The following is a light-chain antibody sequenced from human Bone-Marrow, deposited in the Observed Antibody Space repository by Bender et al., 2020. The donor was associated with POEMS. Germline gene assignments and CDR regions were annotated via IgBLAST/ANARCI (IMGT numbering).Light chain of an antibody. CDR2: EVS. CDR1: SSDVGSYNL. J-gene: IGLJ2*01. V-gene: IGLV2-14*02. CDR3: SSYTGSGSVV. Sequence: QSALTQPASVSGSPGQSITISCTGTSSDVGSYNLVSWYQQLPGKAPKLVIYEVSSRPSGLSNRFSGSKSGNTASLTISGLQADDEADYFCSSYTGSGSVVFGGGTKLTVL.